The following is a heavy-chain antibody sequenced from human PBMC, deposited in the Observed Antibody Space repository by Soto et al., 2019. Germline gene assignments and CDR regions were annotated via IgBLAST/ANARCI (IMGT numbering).Heavy chain of an antibody. V-gene: IGHV3-23*01. CDR3: AKEGSSRRFDFDY. CDR2: ISETGDGT. CDR1: GFTFSSCA. Sequence: AGGSLRLSCTASGFTFSSCAMSWVRQAPGKGLEWVSGISETGDGTYYADTVEGRFTISRDNFKNTLYLEMNSLRADDTAVYYCAKEGSSRRFDFDYWGQGILVTSPQ. D-gene: IGHD6-13*01. J-gene: IGHJ4*02.